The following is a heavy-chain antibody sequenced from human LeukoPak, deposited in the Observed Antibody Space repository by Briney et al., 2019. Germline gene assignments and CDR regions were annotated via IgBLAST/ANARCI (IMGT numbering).Heavy chain of an antibody. D-gene: IGHD4-23*01. Sequence: SVKVSCKASGFTFTNSAMQWVRQARGQRLEWIGWIVVASGNTKYAQKFQERVTITRDTSITTAYMELSRLSSDDTAVYYCARHPGKVTNDWYFDLWGRGTLVTVSS. CDR3: ARHPGKVTNDWYFDL. CDR2: IVVASGNT. CDR1: GFTFTNSA. V-gene: IGHV1-58*02. J-gene: IGHJ2*01.